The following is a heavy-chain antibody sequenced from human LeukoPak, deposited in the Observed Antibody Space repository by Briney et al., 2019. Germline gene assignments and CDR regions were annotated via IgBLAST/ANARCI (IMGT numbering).Heavy chain of an antibody. V-gene: IGHV5-51*01. CDR1: GCSFTSYW. CDR2: IYPGDSDT. CDR3: ARRGYSGYDYHGMDV. Sequence: GESLKISCKGSGCSFTSYWIGWVRQMPGKGLEWMGIIYPGDSDTRYSPSFQGQVTISADKSISTAYLQWSSLKASDTAMYYCARRGYSGYDYHGMDVWGQGTTVTVSS. D-gene: IGHD5-12*01. J-gene: IGHJ6*02.